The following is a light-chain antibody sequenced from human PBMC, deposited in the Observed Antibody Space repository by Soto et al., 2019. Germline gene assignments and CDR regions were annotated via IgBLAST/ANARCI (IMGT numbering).Light chain of an antibody. J-gene: IGKJ4*01. CDR1: QSLLHSNGYNY. Sequence: DIVMTQSPLSLPVTPGEPASISCRSSQSLLHSNGYNYLDWYLQKPGQSPQLLIYLGSNRASGVPDRFSGSGSGTDFTLEISRVEAEDVGVYYCMHALQTPRLTFGGGTKVEIK. V-gene: IGKV2-28*01. CDR2: LGS. CDR3: MHALQTPRLT.